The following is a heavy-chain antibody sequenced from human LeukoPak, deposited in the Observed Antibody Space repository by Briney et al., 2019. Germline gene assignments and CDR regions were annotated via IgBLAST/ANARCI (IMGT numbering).Heavy chain of an antibody. Sequence: SVKVSCKASGGTFSSYAISWVRQAPGQGLEWMGRIIPIFGTANYAQKFQGRVTITTDESTSTAYMELSSLRSEDTAVYYCARGYCSSTSCLSPFDYWGQGTLVTVTS. CDR2: IIPIFGTA. CDR3: ARGYCSSTSCLSPFDY. V-gene: IGHV1-69*05. D-gene: IGHD2-2*01. J-gene: IGHJ4*02. CDR1: GGTFSSYA.